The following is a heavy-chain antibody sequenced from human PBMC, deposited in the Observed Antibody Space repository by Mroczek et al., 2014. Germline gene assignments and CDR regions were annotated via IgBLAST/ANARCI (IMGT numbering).Heavy chain of an antibody. CDR2: ISSYSGST. J-gene: IGHJ4*01. CDR3: ARYVWYSSYPHSYSGLDY. D-gene: IGHD3-16*01. CDR1: GFNIYSSY. V-gene: IGHV3-30-3*01. Sequence: SGGGLVQPGGSLRLSCAASGFNIYSSYMHWVRQAPGKGLEWVASISSYSGSTYYADSVKGRFTISADTSKNTAYLQMNSLRAEDTAVYYCARYVWYSSYPHSYSGLDYWGQGTLVTVSS.